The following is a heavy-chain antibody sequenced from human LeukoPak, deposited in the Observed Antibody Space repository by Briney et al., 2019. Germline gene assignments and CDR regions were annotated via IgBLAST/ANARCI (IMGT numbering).Heavy chain of an antibody. CDR1: GFTVSNNF. D-gene: IGHD3-9*01. Sequence: GGSLRLSCAASGFTVSNNFMSWVRQAPGKGLEWVAVISYDGSNKYYADSVKGRFTISRDNSKNTLYLQMNSLRAEDTAVYYCASPYYDILTGYYPTLYYYYGMDVWGKGTTVTVSS. CDR2: ISYDGSNK. V-gene: IGHV3-30*03. CDR3: ASPYYDILTGYYPTLYYYYGMDV. J-gene: IGHJ6*04.